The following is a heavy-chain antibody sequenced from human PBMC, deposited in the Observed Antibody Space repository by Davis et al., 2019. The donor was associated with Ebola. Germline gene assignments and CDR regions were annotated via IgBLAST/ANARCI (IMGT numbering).Heavy chain of an antibody. D-gene: IGHD3-16*02. V-gene: IGHV4-30-4*01. CDR2: IYYSGST. Sequence: SETLSLTCTVSGGSISSGDYYWSWIRQPPGKGLEWIGYIYYSGSTYSNPSLKSRVTISVDTSKNQFSLKLSSVTAADTAVYYCARVLYYDYVWGSYRSPRYFDYWGQGTLVTVSS. J-gene: IGHJ4*02. CDR1: GGSISSGDYY. CDR3: ARVLYYDYVWGSYRSPRYFDY.